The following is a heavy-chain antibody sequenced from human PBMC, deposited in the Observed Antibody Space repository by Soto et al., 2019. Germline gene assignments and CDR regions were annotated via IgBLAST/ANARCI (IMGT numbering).Heavy chain of an antibody. Sequence: QVQLQESGPGLVKPSETLSLTCTVSGGSISSYYWSWIRQPPGKGLEWIGNIYYSGSTNYNPSLKTRATLSVAPSKNHFSLKLSSVPAADTAVYYCARRYGGNLDYWGQGTLVTVSS. V-gene: IGHV4-59*08. D-gene: IGHD1-26*01. J-gene: IGHJ4*02. CDR2: IYYSGST. CDR3: ARRYGGNLDY. CDR1: GGSISSYY.